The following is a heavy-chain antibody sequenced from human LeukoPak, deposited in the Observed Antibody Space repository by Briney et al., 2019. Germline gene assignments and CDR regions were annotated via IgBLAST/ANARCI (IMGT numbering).Heavy chain of an antibody. CDR3: ARGRGKLFTYYYYYMDV. CDR2: MNPDSGNT. Sequence: ASVTVSFKASGYTFTDYDINWVRQAPGQGLEWMGWMNPDSGNTGYSQTVQGRVTITRNTSINTDYMELSSLRSEDTAVYYYARGRGKLFTYYYYYMDVWGTGTTVTVSS. D-gene: IGHD3-10*01. CDR1: GYTFTDYD. J-gene: IGHJ6*03. V-gene: IGHV1-8*03.